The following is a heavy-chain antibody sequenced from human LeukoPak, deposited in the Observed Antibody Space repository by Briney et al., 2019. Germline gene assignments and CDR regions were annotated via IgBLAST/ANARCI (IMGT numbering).Heavy chain of an antibody. J-gene: IGHJ3*02. D-gene: IGHD1-7*01. CDR2: IYYSGST. CDR1: GGSISSHY. Sequence: SETLSLTCTASGGSISSHYWSWIRQPPGKGLEWIGYIYYSGSTNYNPSLKSRVTISVDTSKNQFSLKLSSVTAADTAVYYCARELHNWNYARGAFDIWGQGTMVTVSS. V-gene: IGHV4-59*11. CDR3: ARELHNWNYARGAFDI.